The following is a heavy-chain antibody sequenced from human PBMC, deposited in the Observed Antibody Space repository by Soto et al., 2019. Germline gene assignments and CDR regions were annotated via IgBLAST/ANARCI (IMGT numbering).Heavy chain of an antibody. V-gene: IGHV4-39*01. Sequence: SETLSLTCTVSGGSTSSSTYYWGWVRQPPGKGLERIGIISYSGSTYYNPSLKSRITISVDTSKNQFSLKLSSVTAAVTTVYHCATYSTTFGWFDPWGQGTLVTVSS. CDR3: ATYSTTFGWFDP. D-gene: IGHD6-13*01. J-gene: IGHJ5*02. CDR2: ISYSGST. CDR1: GGSTSSSTYY.